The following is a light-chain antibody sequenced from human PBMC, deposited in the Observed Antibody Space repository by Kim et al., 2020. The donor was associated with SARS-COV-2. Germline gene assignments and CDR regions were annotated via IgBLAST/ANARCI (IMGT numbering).Light chain of an antibody. V-gene: IGKV1-5*03. CDR3: QQYYNYPIT. J-gene: IGKJ5*01. CDR1: QSIRGW. Sequence: ASVGDKVTIPCRASQSIRGWLAWYQQKPGKAPKLLIYKASSLESGVPSRFSGSRSGTEFTLTSSSLQPDDFATYYCQQYYNYPITFGQGTRREIK. CDR2: KAS.